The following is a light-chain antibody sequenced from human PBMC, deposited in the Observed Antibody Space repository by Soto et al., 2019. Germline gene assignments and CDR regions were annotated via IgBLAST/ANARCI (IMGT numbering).Light chain of an antibody. CDR3: CSYGGSRAV. Sequence: QSVLTQPASVSGSPGQSITISCTGTSSDVGSHNLVSWYQQHPGQAPKLMIYEVSKRPLGVSTRFSASKSGNTASLTISGLHAADEADYYCCSYGGSRAVFGGGTQLPVL. V-gene: IGLV2-23*02. CDR1: SSDVGSHNL. CDR2: EVS. J-gene: IGLJ7*01.